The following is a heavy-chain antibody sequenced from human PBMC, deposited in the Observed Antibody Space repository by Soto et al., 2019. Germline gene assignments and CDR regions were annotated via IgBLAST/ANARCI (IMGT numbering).Heavy chain of an antibody. CDR1: GFTFSSYG. CDR3: AKDKGGLRYFDWLLSDFDY. Sequence: GGSLRLSCAASGFTFSSYGMHWVRQAPGKGLEWVAVIWYDGSNKYYADSVKGRFTISRDNSKNTLYLQMNSLRAEDTAVFYCAKDKGGLRYFDWLLSDFDYWGQGTLVTVSS. J-gene: IGHJ4*02. CDR2: IWYDGSNK. V-gene: IGHV3-33*06. D-gene: IGHD3-9*01.